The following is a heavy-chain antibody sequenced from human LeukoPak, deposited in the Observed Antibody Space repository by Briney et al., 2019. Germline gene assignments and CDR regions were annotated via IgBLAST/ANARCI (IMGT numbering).Heavy chain of an antibody. CDR1: GFTFTSYA. CDR3: AKVVAAANYYYYGMDV. D-gene: IGHD6-13*01. V-gene: IGHV3-23*01. CDR2: ISGSGGYT. J-gene: IGHJ6*02. Sequence: PGGSLRLSCAASGFTFTSYAMIWVRQAPGKGLEWVSAISGSGGYTYYADSVKGRFTISRDNSKNTLYLQINSLRAEDTAVYYCAKVVAAANYYYYGMDVWGQGTTVTVSS.